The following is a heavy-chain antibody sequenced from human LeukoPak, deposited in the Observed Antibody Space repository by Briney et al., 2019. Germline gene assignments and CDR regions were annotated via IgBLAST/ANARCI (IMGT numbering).Heavy chain of an antibody. CDR1: GFTFSSYA. CDR2: IYSGGST. D-gene: IGHD1-14*01. CDR3: ARDQRPDGGYYFDY. J-gene: IGHJ4*02. V-gene: IGHV3-53*01. Sequence: PGGSLRLSCAASGFTFSSYAMSWVRQAPGKGLEWVSVIYSGGSTYYADSVKGRFTISRDNSKNTLYLQMNSLRAEDTAVYYCARDQRPDGGYYFDYWGQGTLVTVSS.